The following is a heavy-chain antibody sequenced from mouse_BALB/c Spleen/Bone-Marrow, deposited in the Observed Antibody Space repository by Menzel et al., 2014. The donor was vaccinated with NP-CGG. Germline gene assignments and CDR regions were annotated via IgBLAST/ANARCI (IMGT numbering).Heavy chain of an antibody. V-gene: IGHV5-17*02. J-gene: IGHJ2*01. Sequence: EEHMEESGGGLVQPGGSRKLSCAASGFTFSSFGMHWVRQAPGRGLEWVAYISSGSSTIFYADTVKGRFTISRDNPKNTLFLQMTSLRSEDTAMYYCARGGNWENFDYWGQGTTLPVST. CDR2: ISSGSSTI. CDR1: GFTFSSFG. CDR3: ARGGNWENFDY. D-gene: IGHD4-1*01.